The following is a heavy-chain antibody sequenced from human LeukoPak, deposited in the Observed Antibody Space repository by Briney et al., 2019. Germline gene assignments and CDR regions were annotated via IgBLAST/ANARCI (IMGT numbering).Heavy chain of an antibody. V-gene: IGHV3-30-3*01. D-gene: IGHD4-11*01. J-gene: IGHJ4*02. CDR3: SRDGSAITTGRGYFDS. CDR2: ASYDGSKK. CDR1: KFTFSTSA. Sequence: GRSLRLSCAASKFTFSTSAMHWVRQSPGKGLEWVAVASYDGSKKYFADSVKGRFTISRDNSNNTLYLQMNSLRAEDTAVYYCSRDGSAITTGRGYFDSWGQGTLVTVSS.